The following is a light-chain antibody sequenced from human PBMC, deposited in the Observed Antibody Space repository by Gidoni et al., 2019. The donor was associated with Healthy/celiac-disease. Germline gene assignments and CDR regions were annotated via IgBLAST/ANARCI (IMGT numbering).Light chain of an antibody. J-gene: IGKJ2*01. V-gene: IGKV3-11*01. CDR2: DAS. Sequence: EIVLTQSPATLSLSPGERATRSCRASQSVSSYLAWYQQKPGQAPRLLIYDASNRATGIPARFSGSVSGTDFTLTISSLEPEDCAVYYCQQRSNGMYTFGQGTKLEIK. CDR3: QQRSNGMYT. CDR1: QSVSSY.